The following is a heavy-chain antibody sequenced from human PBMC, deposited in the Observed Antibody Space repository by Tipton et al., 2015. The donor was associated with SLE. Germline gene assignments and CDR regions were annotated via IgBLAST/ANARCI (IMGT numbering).Heavy chain of an antibody. CDR2: IYSGGST. V-gene: IGHV3-66*02. CDR1: GFTVSRNY. Sequence: GSLRLSCAASGFTVSRNYMSWVRQAPGKGLEWVSVIYSGGSTYYADSVKGRFTISKDNSKNTLYLQMNSLRPEDTAMYYCTKLLYYDFWRGYQGESWYFDLWGRGTLVTVSS. J-gene: IGHJ2*01. D-gene: IGHD3-3*01. CDR3: TKLLYYDFWRGYQGESWYFDL.